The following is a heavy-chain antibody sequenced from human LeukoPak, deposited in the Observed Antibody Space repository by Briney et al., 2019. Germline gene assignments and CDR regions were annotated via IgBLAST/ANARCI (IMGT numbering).Heavy chain of an antibody. CDR2: IYYTGST. V-gene: IGHV4-39*01. CDR1: GGSISSSSYY. D-gene: IGHD2-8*02. Sequence: SETLSLTCTVSGGSISSSSYYWGWIRQPPGKGLEWIGSIYYTGSTYYNPALKSRVTISVGTSKNQFSLKLSSVTAADTAVYYCARPTGGYYYYMDVWGKGTTVTVSS. J-gene: IGHJ6*03. CDR3: ARPTGGYYYYMDV.